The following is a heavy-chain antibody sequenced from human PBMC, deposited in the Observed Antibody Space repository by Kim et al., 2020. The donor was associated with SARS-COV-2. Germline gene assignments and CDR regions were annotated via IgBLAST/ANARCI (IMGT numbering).Heavy chain of an antibody. CDR1: GFTFSSYA. V-gene: IGHV3-30*04. J-gene: IGHJ4*02. Sequence: GGSLRLSCAASGFTFSSYAMHSVRQAPGKGLEWVAVISYDGSNKYYADSVKGRFTISRDNSKNTLYLQMNSLRAEDTAVYYCALNGPRNELDYWGQGTLVTVSS. CDR3: ALNGPRNELDY. D-gene: IGHD1-1*01. CDR2: ISYDGSNK.